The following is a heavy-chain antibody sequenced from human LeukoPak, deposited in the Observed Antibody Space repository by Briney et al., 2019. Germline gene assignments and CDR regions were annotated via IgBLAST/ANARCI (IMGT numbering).Heavy chain of an antibody. CDR2: ISSGSSTL. CDR1: GFTFSYYG. CDR3: ARGEGAYGDYRDY. J-gene: IGHJ4*02. V-gene: IGHV3-48*01. Sequence: GGTLRLSCAASGFTFSYYGMNWVRQAPGKGLEWVSYISSGSSTLYYADSVKGRFTISRDNAKNSLYLQMISLRAEDTAVYYCARGEGAYGDYRDYWGQGTLVTVSS. D-gene: IGHD4-17*01.